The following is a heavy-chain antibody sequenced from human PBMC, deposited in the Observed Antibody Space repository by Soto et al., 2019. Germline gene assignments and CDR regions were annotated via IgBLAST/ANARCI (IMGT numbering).Heavy chain of an antibody. D-gene: IGHD2-21*01. V-gene: IGHV3-23*01. CDR1: GFTFSNYG. Sequence: EVQLLESGGGLIQPGGSLRLSCEASGFTFSNYGMTWVRLAPGKGLEWVSTISGSGGRTFYADPVKGRFTISRDNSKNKLYLQMNSLRAEATAVYYCAKEMIASTLADFFDYWGQGTLVTVSS. CDR2: ISGSGGRT. CDR3: AKEMIASTLADFFDY. J-gene: IGHJ4*02.